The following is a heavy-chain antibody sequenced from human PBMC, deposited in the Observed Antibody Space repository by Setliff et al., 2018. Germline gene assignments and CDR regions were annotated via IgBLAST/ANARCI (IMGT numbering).Heavy chain of an antibody. J-gene: IGHJ6*02. Sequence: GASVKVSCKASGYTFTNYAIHWVRQAPGQRLEWMGVINPKNGGATYPQNLQGRVTMTRDTSMSTVYMELSSLRFEDTAGYYCARERAGGRGFTFGAIYYYYGMDVWGQGTTVTVSS. CDR1: GYTFTNYA. V-gene: IGHV1-3*01. CDR3: ARERAGGRGFTFGAIYYYYGMDV. D-gene: IGHD3-16*01. CDR2: INPKNGGA.